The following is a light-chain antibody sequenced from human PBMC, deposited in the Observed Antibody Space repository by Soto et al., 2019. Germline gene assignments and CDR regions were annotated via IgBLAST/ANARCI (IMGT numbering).Light chain of an antibody. V-gene: IGKV3-11*01. Sequence: EIVLTLSPGTLSLSPGERVTLSCRASQNVYNYLAWYQQKSGQAPRLLIYDASNRATGVPARFSASGSGTDFTLTISSLEYEDVAIYYCQQRANWPLTFGGGTKVEI. J-gene: IGKJ4*01. CDR2: DAS. CDR3: QQRANWPLT. CDR1: QNVYNY.